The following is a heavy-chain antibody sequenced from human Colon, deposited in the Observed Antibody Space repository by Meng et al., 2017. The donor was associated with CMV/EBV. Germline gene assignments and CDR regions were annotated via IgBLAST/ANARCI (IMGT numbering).Heavy chain of an antibody. CDR2: LYYGGST. CDR1: GVSITSSTYY. V-gene: IGHV4-39*07. CDR3: VTHPVGDAVDI. Sequence: SETLSLTCTVSGVSITSSTYYWGWIRQPPGKRPEWIGSLYYGGSTYYNPSLRSRVTMSVDTSKNQFSLRVSSVTAADTALYYCVTHPVGDAVDIWGLGTMVTVSS. J-gene: IGHJ3*02.